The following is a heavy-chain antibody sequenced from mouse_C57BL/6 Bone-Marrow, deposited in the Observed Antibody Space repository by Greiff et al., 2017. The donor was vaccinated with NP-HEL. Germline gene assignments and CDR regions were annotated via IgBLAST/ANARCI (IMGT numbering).Heavy chain of an antibody. V-gene: IGHV1-59*01. Sequence: QVQLQQPGAELVRPGPSVKLSCKASGYTFTSYWMHWVKQRPGQGLEWIGVIDPSDSYTNYNQKFKGKATLTVDTSSSTAYMQLSSLTSEDSAVYYCARDGGRGSYYAMDYWGQGTSVTVSS. D-gene: IGHD2-3*01. CDR1: GYTFTSYW. CDR2: IDPSDSYT. CDR3: ARDGGRGSYYAMDY. J-gene: IGHJ4*01.